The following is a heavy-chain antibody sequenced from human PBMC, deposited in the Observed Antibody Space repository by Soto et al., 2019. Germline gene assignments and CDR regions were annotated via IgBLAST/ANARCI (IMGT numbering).Heavy chain of an antibody. Sequence: QVQLVESGGGVVQPGRSLRLSCAASGFDFTRHGMHWVRQAPGKGLEWVAIIWYDGSNKYYADSVKGRFTISRDNSKNTLSLQMNSLSAEDTALYYCARGQGPYYYDGSSYYYRPYYYYGMDVWGQGTTVTVSS. CDR2: IWYDGSNK. D-gene: IGHD3-22*01. V-gene: IGHV3-33*01. CDR3: ARGQGPYYYDGSSYYYRPYYYYGMDV. CDR1: GFDFTRHG. J-gene: IGHJ6*02.